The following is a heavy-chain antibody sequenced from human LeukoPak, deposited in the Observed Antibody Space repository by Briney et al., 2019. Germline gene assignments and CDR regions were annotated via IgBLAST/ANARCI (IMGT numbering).Heavy chain of an antibody. CDR3: ARESDYVWGSYWP. Sequence: SGGSLRLSCAASGFTFSNYEMNWVRQAPGKGLEWVSYISSSGSTIYYADSVKGRFTISRDNAKNSLYLQMNSLRAEDTAVYYCARESDYVWGSYWPWGQGTLVTVSS. V-gene: IGHV3-48*03. D-gene: IGHD3-16*01. J-gene: IGHJ5*02. CDR1: GFTFSNYE. CDR2: ISSSGSTI.